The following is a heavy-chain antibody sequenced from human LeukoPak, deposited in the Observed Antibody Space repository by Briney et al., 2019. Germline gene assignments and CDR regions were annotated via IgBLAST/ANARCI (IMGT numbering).Heavy chain of an antibody. J-gene: IGHJ4*02. V-gene: IGHV3-7*01. D-gene: IGHD6-13*01. CDR2: IKQDGSEK. CDR1: GFTFSSYW. Sequence: GGSLRLSCAASGFTFSSYWMSWVRQAPGKGLEWVANIKQDGSEKYYVDSVKGRFTISRDNSKNTLYLQMNSLRAEDTAVYYCARQRGGQQLVGDYWGQGTLVTVSS. CDR3: ARQRGGQQLVGDY.